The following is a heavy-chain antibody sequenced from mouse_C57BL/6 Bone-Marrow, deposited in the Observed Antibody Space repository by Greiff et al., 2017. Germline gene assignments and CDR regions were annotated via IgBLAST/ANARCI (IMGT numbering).Heavy chain of an antibody. Sequence: EVMLVESGGDLVKPGGSLKLSCAASGFTFSSYGMSWVRQTPDKRLEWVATISSGGSYTYYPDSVKGRFTISRDNAKNTLYRQMSSLKSEDTAMYYCARPDYFDYWGQGTTLTVSS. J-gene: IGHJ2*01. V-gene: IGHV5-6*02. CDR3: ARPDYFDY. CDR1: GFTFSSYG. CDR2: ISSGGSYT.